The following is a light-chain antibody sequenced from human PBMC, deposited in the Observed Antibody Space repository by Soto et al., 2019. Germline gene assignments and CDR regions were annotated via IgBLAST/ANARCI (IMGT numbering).Light chain of an antibody. CDR2: DAS. CDR3: QQYNSYLLT. CDR1: QSISKW. J-gene: IGKJ4*01. Sequence: DIQMTQSPSTLSASVGDRVSITCRASQSISKWLAWHQQKPGKAPKLLIYDASSLESGVPSRFSGSGSGTEFTLTISSLQPDDFATYYCQQYNSYLLTFGGGTKVDI. V-gene: IGKV1-5*01.